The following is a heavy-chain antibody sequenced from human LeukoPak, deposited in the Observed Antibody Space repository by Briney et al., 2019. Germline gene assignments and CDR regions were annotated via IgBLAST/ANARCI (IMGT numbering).Heavy chain of an antibody. V-gene: IGHV5-51*01. CDR3: ARRFDTSGYFQN. Sequence: GESLKISCKGSGYSFTSHWIGWVRQMPGKGLEWMGIIYPPGSDTRYSPSFPGQVTISADKSISTAFLQWSSLKASDTAMYYCARRFDTSGYFQNWGQGTLVTVSS. CDR2: IYPPGSDT. J-gene: IGHJ1*01. CDR1: GYSFTSHW. D-gene: IGHD3-22*01.